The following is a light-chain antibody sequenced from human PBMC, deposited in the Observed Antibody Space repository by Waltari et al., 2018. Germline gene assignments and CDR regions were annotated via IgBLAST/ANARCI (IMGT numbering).Light chain of an antibody. CDR1: QSLSIN. Sequence: EIVMTQSPATLSVSPGERATLSCRASQSLSINLAWYQQRPGQPPRLLIYGASTRATGIPARFSGSGSGTDFTLTISSLQSEDFVVYYCQQYNNWPRTFGQGTKVEIK. CDR3: QQYNNWPRT. J-gene: IGKJ1*01. CDR2: GAS. V-gene: IGKV3-15*01.